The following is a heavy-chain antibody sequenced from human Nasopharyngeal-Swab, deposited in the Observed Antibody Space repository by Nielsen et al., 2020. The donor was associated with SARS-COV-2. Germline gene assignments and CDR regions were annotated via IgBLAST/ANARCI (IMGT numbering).Heavy chain of an antibody. V-gene: IGHV3-30*18. D-gene: IGHD3-3*01. CDR3: AKAVYDFWSGYYTSNYYYYGMDV. CDR1: GFTFSRYG. J-gene: IGHJ6*02. Sequence: GGSLRLSCAASGFTFSRYGMHWVRQAPGKGLEWVAVISYDGSNKYYADSVKGRFTISRDNSKNTLYLQMNSLRAEDTAVYYCAKAVYDFWSGYYTSNYYYYGMDVWGQGTTVTVSS. CDR2: ISYDGSNK.